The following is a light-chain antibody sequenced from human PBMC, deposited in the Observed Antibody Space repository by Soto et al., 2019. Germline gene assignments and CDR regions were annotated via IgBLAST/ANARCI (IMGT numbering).Light chain of an antibody. J-gene: IGKJ4*01. CDR2: DAS. CDR1: QSVRSNY. Sequence: PGERATLSCGASQSVRSNYVAWFQQKPGLAPRLLIYDASSRATGIPDRFSGSGSGTDFTLTISRLEPEDFAVYYCQQYDNSPLTFGGGTKVDIK. V-gene: IGKV3D-20*01. CDR3: QQYDNSPLT.